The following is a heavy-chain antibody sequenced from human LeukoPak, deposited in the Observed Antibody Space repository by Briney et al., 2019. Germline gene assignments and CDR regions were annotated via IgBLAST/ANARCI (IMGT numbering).Heavy chain of an antibody. CDR1: GGSISSRSYY. CDR2: SYYSGSS. CDR3: ASQRGYNYGYVDY. D-gene: IGHD5-18*01. J-gene: IGHJ4*02. Sequence: ASETLSLTCTVSGGSISSRSYYWGWIRQPPGKGLEWIGSSYYSGSSYYNPSLKSRFTIFVDTSKNQFSLKLSSVTAADTAVYYCASQRGYNYGYVDYWGQGTLVTVSS. V-gene: IGHV4-39*01.